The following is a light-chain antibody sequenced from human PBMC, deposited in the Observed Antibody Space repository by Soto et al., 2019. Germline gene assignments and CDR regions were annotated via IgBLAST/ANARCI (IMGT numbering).Light chain of an antibody. CDR1: QGISTS. J-gene: IGKJ4*01. Sequence: DIQMTQSPSSLSASVGDRVTITCQASQGISTSLNWYQQKPGKAPKLLIYDASNLETGVPSRFSGSGSGTDFTFTISSLQPEDVATYYCHQYDNLPLSFGGGTKVEIK. CDR3: HQYDNLPLS. CDR2: DAS. V-gene: IGKV1-33*01.